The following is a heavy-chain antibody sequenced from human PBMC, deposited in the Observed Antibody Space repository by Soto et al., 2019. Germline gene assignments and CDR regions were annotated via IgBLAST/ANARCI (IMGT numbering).Heavy chain of an antibody. CDR1: GGSFSGYY. J-gene: IGHJ5*02. V-gene: IGHV4-34*01. Sequence: SETLSLTCAVYGGSFSGYYWTWIRQPPGTGLEWIGEINHSGSTNYNPSLKSRVTISVDTSKNQFSLKLSSVTAADTAVSYCAKLPWADYGGIFDPWGQGTLVTVSS. CDR2: INHSGST. CDR3: AKLPWADYGGIFDP. D-gene: IGHD4-17*01.